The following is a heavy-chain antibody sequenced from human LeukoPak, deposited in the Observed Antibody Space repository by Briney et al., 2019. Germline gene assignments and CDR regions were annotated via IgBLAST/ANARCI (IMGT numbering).Heavy chain of an antibody. CDR2: ISQSGST. J-gene: IGHJ3*02. V-gene: IGHV4-34*01. Sequence: SETLSLTCGVSGGSFSFYYWSWIRQPPGKGLEWIGEISQSGSTNYNPSLKSRVNIPLDTSENQFSLKLSSVTAADTAVYYCARALGAFDIWGQGTMVTVSS. CDR3: ARALGAFDI. CDR1: GGSFSFYY.